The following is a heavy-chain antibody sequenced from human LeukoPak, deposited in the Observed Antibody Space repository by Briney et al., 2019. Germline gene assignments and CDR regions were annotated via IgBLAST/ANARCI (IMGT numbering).Heavy chain of an antibody. CDR1: GFTFSSYA. CDR3: AKGLQWLVANYYLDY. CDR2: VSGSGGST. J-gene: IGHJ4*02. D-gene: IGHD6-19*01. V-gene: IGHV3-23*01. Sequence: GGSLRLSCAASGFTFSSYAMSWVRQAPGKGLEGVSAVSGSGGSTYYADSVKGRFTISRDNSKNTLYLQMNSLRAEDTTEYYCAKGLQWLVANYYLDYWGQGTLVTVSS.